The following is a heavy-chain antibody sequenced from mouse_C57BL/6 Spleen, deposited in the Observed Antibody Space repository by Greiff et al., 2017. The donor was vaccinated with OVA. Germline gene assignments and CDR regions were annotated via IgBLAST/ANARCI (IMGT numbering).Heavy chain of an antibody. D-gene: IGHD2-4*01. Sequence: EVQLVESGGDLVKPGGSLKLSCAASGFTFSSYGMSWVRQTPDKRLEWVATISSGGSYTYYLDSVKGRFTISRDNAKNTLYLQMSSLKSEDTAMYYCARQGTTMITTRYFDVWGTGTTVTVSS. CDR3: ARQGTTMITTRYFDV. V-gene: IGHV5-6*01. J-gene: IGHJ1*03. CDR2: ISSGGSYT. CDR1: GFTFSSYG.